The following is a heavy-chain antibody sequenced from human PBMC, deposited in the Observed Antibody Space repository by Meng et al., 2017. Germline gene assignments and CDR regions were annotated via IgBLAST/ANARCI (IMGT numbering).Heavy chain of an antibody. CDR2: FDPEDGET. Sequence: ASVKVSCKVSGYTLTELSMHWVRQAPGKGLEWMGGFDPEDGETIYARKFQGRVTMTEDTSTDTAYMELSSLRSEDTAVYYCATDSPASGYYYGMDVWGQGTTVTVSS. D-gene: IGHD2-2*01. J-gene: IGHJ6*02. CDR3: ATDSPASGYYYGMDV. CDR1: GYTLTELS. V-gene: IGHV1-24*01.